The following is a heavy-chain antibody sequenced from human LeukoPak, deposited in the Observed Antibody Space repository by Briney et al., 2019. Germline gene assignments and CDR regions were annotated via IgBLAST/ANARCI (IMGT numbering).Heavy chain of an antibody. Sequence: SETLSLTCAVYGGSFSTYYWSWIRQSPGKGLEWIAEINHRGDINYNPSVKSRVTISVYTSTNQYSLKVRSVTAADTAVYYCARGPTISETGYFDYWGQGTLVTVSS. D-gene: IGHD1-1*01. V-gene: IGHV4-34*01. J-gene: IGHJ4*03. CDR3: ARGPTISETGYFDY. CDR1: GGSFSTYY. CDR2: INHRGDI.